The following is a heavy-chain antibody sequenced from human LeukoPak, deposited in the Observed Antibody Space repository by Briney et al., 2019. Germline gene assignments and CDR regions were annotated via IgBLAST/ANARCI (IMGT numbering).Heavy chain of an antibody. CDR2: ISAYNGNT. Sequence: GASVKVSCKASGYTFTSYYMHWVRQAPGQGLEWMGWISAYNGNTNYAQKLQGRVTMTTDTSTSTAYMELRSLRSDDTAVYYCARQADSSSLKYYYYGMDVWGQGTTVTVSS. CDR3: ARQADSSSLKYYYYGMDV. D-gene: IGHD6-13*01. V-gene: IGHV1-18*04. CDR1: GYTFTSYY. J-gene: IGHJ6*02.